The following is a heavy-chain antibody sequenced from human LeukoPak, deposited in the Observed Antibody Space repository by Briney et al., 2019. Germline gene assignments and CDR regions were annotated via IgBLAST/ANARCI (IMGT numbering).Heavy chain of an antibody. V-gene: IGHV1-24*01. CDR3: ATAGGLAAAGTFDY. CDR2: SDPEDGET. CDR1: GYTLTELS. D-gene: IGHD6-13*01. Sequence: ASVKVSCKVSGYTLTELSMHWVRQAPGKGLEWMGGSDPEDGETIYAQKFQGRVTMTEDTSTDTAYMELSSLRSEDTAVYYCATAGGLAAAGTFDYWGQGTLVTVSS. J-gene: IGHJ4*02.